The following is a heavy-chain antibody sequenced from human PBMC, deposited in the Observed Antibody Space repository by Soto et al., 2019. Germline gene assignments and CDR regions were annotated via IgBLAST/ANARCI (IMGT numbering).Heavy chain of an antibody. CDR2: ISSSSSTI. Sequence: ESGGGLVQPGGSLRLSCAASGFTFSSYSMNWVRQAPGKGLEWVSYISSSSSTIYYADSVKGRFTISRDNAKNSLYLQMNSLRDEDTAVYYCARGYDYGDYYYYYGMDVWGQGTTVTVSS. CDR3: ARGYDYGDYYYYYGMDV. V-gene: IGHV3-48*02. D-gene: IGHD4-17*01. J-gene: IGHJ6*02. CDR1: GFTFSSYS.